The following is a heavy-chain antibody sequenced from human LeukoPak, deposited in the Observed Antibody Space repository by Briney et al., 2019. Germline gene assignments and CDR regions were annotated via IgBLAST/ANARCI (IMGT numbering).Heavy chain of an antibody. V-gene: IGHV4-4*07. J-gene: IGHJ4*02. Sequence: SETLSPTCTVSDGSISSYYWSWIRQPAGKGLEWVGRLYTSGSTNYNPSLKSRVTMSVDTSKNQFSLKLSSVTAADTAVYYCACSSSGWFWNYWGQGTLVTVSS. CDR1: DGSISSYY. D-gene: IGHD6-19*01. CDR3: ACSSSGWFWNY. CDR2: LYTSGST.